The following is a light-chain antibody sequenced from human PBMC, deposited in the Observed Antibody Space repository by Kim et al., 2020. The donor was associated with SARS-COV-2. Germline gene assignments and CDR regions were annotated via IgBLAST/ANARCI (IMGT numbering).Light chain of an antibody. CDR3: EQYGSSPRT. CDR2: GIS. CDR1: QSVNSNF. J-gene: IGKJ2*01. V-gene: IGKV3-20*01. Sequence: EIVLTQSPGTLSLSPGERVTLSCRASQSVNSNFFAWYQQNPGQAPRLLVYGISIRATGIPDRFSGSGSGTDFTLTISRLETEDFAVYYCEQYGSSPRTFGQGTKLEI.